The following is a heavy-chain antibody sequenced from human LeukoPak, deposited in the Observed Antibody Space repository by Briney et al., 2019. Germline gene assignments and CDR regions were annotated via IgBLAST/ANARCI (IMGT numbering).Heavy chain of an antibody. V-gene: IGHV4-34*01. D-gene: IGHD3-3*01. J-gene: IGHJ4*02. CDR3: ARVDYDFWSGYYFDY. Sequence: PSETLSLTCAVYGGSFSDYYWSWIRQSPGKGLEWIGSIYYSGSTYYNPSLKSRVTISVDTSKNQFSLKLSSVTAADTAVYYCARVDYDFWSGYYFDYWGQGTLVTVSS. CDR1: GGSFSDYY. CDR2: IYYSGST.